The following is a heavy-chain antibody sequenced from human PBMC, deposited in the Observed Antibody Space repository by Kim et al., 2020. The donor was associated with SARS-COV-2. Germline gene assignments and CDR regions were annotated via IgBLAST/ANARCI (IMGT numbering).Heavy chain of an antibody. Sequence: GGSLRLSCAASGFTFSNAWMSWVRQAPGKGLEWVGRIKSKTDGGTTDYAAPVKGRFTISRYDSKNTLYLQMNSLKTEDTAVYYCTTAPHLIAAAGTVDYWGQGTLVTVSS. CDR1: GFTFSNAW. V-gene: IGHV3-15*01. CDR3: TTAPHLIAAAGTVDY. D-gene: IGHD6-13*01. J-gene: IGHJ4*02. CDR2: IKSKTDGGTT.